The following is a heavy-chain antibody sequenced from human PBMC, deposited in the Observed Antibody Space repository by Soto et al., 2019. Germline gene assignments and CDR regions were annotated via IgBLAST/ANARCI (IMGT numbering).Heavy chain of an antibody. CDR3: VRGTCYDCWNIDY. CDR2: IPDDGDKI. D-gene: IGHD2-21*02. Sequence: GGSLRLSCAASGFIFSNYAMHWVRQAPGKGLEWMAVIPDDGDKIHYADSVKGRFTISRDNSKNTLYLQINSLRVEDTAVYYCVRGTCYDCWNIDYWGQGTQVTVSS. J-gene: IGHJ4*02. V-gene: IGHV3-30-3*01. CDR1: GFIFSNYA.